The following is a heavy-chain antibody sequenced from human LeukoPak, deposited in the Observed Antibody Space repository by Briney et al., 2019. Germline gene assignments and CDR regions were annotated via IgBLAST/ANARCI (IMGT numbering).Heavy chain of an antibody. CDR3: ASTSIAARTFDY. J-gene: IGHJ4*02. V-gene: IGHV1-69*04. Sequence: ASVKVSCKASGGTFSSYAISWVRQAPGQGLEWMGRIIPILGIANYALKFQGRVTITADKSTSTAYMELSSLRSEDTAVYYCASTSIAARTFDYWGQGTLVTVSS. D-gene: IGHD6-6*01. CDR1: GGTFSSYA. CDR2: IIPILGIA.